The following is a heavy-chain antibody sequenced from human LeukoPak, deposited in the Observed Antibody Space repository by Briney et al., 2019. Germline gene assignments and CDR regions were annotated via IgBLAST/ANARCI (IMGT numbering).Heavy chain of an antibody. V-gene: IGHV4-61*02. CDR3: ARGLPGRKTYYYGSGSYYINWFDP. CDR2: IYTSGST. CDR1: GGSISSGSYY. D-gene: IGHD3-10*01. Sequence: SETLSLTCTVSGGSISSGSYYWSWIRQPAGKGLEWIGRIYTSGSTNYNPSLKSRVTISVDTSKNQFSLKLSSVTAADTAVYYCARGLPGRKTYYYGSGSYYINWFDPWGQGTLVTVSS. J-gene: IGHJ5*02.